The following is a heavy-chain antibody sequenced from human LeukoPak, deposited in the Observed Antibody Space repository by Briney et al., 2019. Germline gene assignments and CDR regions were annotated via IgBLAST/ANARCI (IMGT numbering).Heavy chain of an antibody. Sequence: SETLSLTCTVSGGSISSGSYYWSWIRQPAGKGLEWIGRIYTSGSTNYNPSLKSRVTISVDTSKNQFSLKLSSVTAADTDVYYCASGFGHIDYWGQGTLVTVSS. CDR3: ASGFGHIDY. CDR1: GGSISSGSYY. CDR2: IYTSGST. D-gene: IGHD3/OR15-3a*01. J-gene: IGHJ4*02. V-gene: IGHV4-61*02.